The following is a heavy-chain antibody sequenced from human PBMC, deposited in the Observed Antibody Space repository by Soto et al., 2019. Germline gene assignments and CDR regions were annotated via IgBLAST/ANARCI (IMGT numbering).Heavy chain of an antibody. J-gene: IGHJ4*02. CDR2: IIPIFTRT. D-gene: IGHD2-15*01. V-gene: IGHV1-69*13. CDR3: ARDVVRSTAGDS. Sequence: SVKVSCKASGGTFSTSSFVWVRQGPGQGLEWMGGIIPIFTRTNFAQKFQGRVTFSADESTRTTYMELRSLTSEDTAIYHCARDVVRSTAGDSWGQGTLVTVSS. CDR1: GGTFSTSS.